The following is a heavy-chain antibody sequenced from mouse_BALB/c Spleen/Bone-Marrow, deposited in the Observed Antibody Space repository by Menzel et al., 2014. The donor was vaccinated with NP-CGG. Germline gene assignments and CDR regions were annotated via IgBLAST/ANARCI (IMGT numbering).Heavy chain of an antibody. CDR1: GYTFTSYW. D-gene: IGHD1-2*01. V-gene: IGHV1S81*02. Sequence: VQLQQSGAELVKPGASVKLSCRASGYTFTSYWMHWVKQRPGQGLEWIGEINPSNGRTNYNEKFKSKATLTVDKSSSTAYMQLSSLTSEDSAVYYCARPYYGPYFDYWGQGTTLTASS. CDR3: ARPYYGPYFDY. CDR2: INPSNGRT. J-gene: IGHJ2*01.